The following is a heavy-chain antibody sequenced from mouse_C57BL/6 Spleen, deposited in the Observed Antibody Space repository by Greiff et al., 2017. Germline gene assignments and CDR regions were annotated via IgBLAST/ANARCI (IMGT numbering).Heavy chain of an antibody. V-gene: IGHV1-69*01. Sequence: VQLQQPGAELVMPGASVKLSCKASGYTFTSYWMHWVKQRPGQGLAWIGEIDPSDSYTNYNQKFKGKSTLTVDKSSSTAYMQLSSLTSEVSAVYYCARAQATGAMDDWGQGTSVTVSS. D-gene: IGHD3-2*02. CDR1: GYTFTSYW. CDR3: ARAQATGAMDD. CDR2: IDPSDSYT. J-gene: IGHJ4*01.